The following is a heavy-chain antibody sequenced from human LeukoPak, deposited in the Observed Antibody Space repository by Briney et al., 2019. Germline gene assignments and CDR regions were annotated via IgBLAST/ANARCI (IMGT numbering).Heavy chain of an antibody. J-gene: IGHJ5*02. CDR1: GGSFSNYY. Sequence: SETLSLTCAVYGGSFSNYYWSWIRHPPGKGLEWIGSIYHSGSTYYNPSLKSRVTISVDTSKNQFSLKLSSVTAADTAVYYCARIYYGDNWFDPWGQGTLVTVSS. CDR3: ARIYYGDNWFDP. CDR2: IYHSGST. D-gene: IGHD3-10*01. V-gene: IGHV4-34*01.